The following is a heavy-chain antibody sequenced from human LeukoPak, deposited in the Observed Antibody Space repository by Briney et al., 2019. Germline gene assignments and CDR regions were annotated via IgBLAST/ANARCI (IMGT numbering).Heavy chain of an antibody. V-gene: IGHV3-30*02. J-gene: IGHJ4*02. D-gene: IGHD3/OR15-3a*01. Sequence: GGSLRLSCAASGFIFSTYGLHWVRQAPGKGLEWVAFIRFDGSNKYYADSVKGRFTISRDNSKSTLYLQMNSLRAEDTAVYYCARDSGFSGTQRGEYWGQGTLVTVSS. CDR3: ARDSGFSGTQRGEY. CDR2: IRFDGSNK. CDR1: GFIFSTYG.